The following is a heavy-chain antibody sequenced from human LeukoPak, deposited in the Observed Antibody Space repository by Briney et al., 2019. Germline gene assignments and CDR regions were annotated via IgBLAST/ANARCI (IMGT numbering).Heavy chain of an antibody. CDR3: ARDPALLWFGEEYYYYGMDV. CDR2: ISSSSSYI. J-gene: IGHJ6*02. CDR1: GFTFSSYS. Sequence: GGSLRLSCAASGFTFSSYSMNWVRQAPGKGLEWVSSISSSSSYIYYADSVKGRFTISRVNAKNSLYLQMNSLRAEDTAVYYCARDPALLWFGEEYYYYGMDVWGQGTTVTVSS. V-gene: IGHV3-21*01. D-gene: IGHD3-10*01.